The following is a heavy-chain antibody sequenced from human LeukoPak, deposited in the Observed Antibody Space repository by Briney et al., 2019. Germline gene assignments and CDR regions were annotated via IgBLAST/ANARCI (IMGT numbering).Heavy chain of an antibody. J-gene: IGHJ3*02. Sequence: ASVKVSCKASGYTFTSYGISWVRQAPGQGLEWMGGINPNSGGTNYAQKFQGRVTMTRDTSISTAYMEVSSLRSDDTAVYYCARDRGVPDAFDIWGQGTMVTVSS. CDR1: GYTFTSYG. CDR2: INPNSGGT. V-gene: IGHV1-2*02. D-gene: IGHD3-10*01. CDR3: ARDRGVPDAFDI.